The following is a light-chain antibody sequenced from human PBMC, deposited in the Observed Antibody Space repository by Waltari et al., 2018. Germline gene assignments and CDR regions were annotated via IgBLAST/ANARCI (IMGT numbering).Light chain of an antibody. J-gene: IGKJ1*01. CDR3: QQYNNWPRT. CDR2: GAS. CDR1: QSIYSD. V-gene: IGKV3-15*01. Sequence: ETVMTQSPATLSVSPGERVTPSCRASQSIYSDLAWYQQKPGQAPRLLMYGASTRATGIPARFSGSGSGTEFTLTISSLQSEDFAVYYCQQYNNWPRTFGQGTKVEIK.